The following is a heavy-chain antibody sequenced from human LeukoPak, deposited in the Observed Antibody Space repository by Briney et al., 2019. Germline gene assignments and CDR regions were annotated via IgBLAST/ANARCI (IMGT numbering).Heavy chain of an antibody. J-gene: IGHJ5*02. CDR2: TYYRSTWYN. CDR3: ARRLTQYDCFDP. CDR1: GDSVSSNSVT. D-gene: IGHD2-2*01. Sequence: SQTLSLTCAISGDSVSSNSVTWNWIRQSPSRGLGWLGRTYYRSTWYNDYAVSVRGRITVNPDTSKNQFSLHLNSVTPEDTAVYYCARRLTQYDCFDPWGQGILVTVSS. V-gene: IGHV6-1*01.